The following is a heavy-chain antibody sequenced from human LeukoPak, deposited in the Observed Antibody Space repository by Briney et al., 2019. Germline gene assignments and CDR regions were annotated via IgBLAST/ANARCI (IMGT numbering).Heavy chain of an antibody. CDR3: ATDAGHWFDP. Sequence: PGGSLRLSCAASGFTFSSNDMHWVRQAPGKGLEWVAVIWCDGNNKYYADSVKGRFTISRDNSKNTLFLQMNSLRAEDTAVYYCATDAGHWFDPWGQGTLVTVSS. CDR1: GFTFSSND. CDR2: IWCDGNNK. J-gene: IGHJ5*02. V-gene: IGHV3-33*01.